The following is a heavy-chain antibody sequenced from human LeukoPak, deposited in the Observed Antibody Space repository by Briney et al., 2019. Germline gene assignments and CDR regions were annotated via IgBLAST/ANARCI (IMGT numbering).Heavy chain of an antibody. D-gene: IGHD1-26*01. CDR1: GYTFTSYD. V-gene: IGHV1-8*03. J-gene: IGHJ4*02. Sequence: ASVKVSCKASGYTFTSYDVNWVRQATGQGLEWMGWMNPNSGNTGYAQKFQGRVTITRNTSISTAYMEVSSLRSEDTAVYYCATDRFSGSYYAFDYWGQGTLVTVSS. CDR2: MNPNSGNT. CDR3: ATDRFSGSYYAFDY.